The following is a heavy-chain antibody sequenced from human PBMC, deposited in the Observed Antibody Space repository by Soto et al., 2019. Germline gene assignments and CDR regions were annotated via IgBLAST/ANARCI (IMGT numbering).Heavy chain of an antibody. CDR3: ASLEPYYDIFPFWSYGMDV. D-gene: IGHD3-9*01. CDR2: ISSSSSTI. J-gene: IGHJ6*02. CDR1: GFTFSSYS. V-gene: IGHV3-48*02. Sequence: VQLVESGGGLVQPGGSLRLSCAASGFTFSSYSMNWVRQAPGKGLEWVSYISSSSSTIYYADSVKGRFTISRDNAKNSLYLQMNSLRDEDTAVYYCASLEPYYDIFPFWSYGMDVWGQGTTVTVSS.